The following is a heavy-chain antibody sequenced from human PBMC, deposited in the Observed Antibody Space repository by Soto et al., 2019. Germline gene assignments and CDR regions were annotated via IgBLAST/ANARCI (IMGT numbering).Heavy chain of an antibody. Sequence: GESLKTSCQGSGYSFANSWIGWVRQMPGKGLEWMGIIYPGDSDTRYSPSFQGQVTISADKSISTAYLQWSSLKASDSAIYYCARHVDTAMITANFDSWGQGTLVTVSS. V-gene: IGHV5-51*01. CDR3: ARHVDTAMITANFDS. CDR2: IYPGDSDT. D-gene: IGHD5-18*01. CDR1: GYSFANSW. J-gene: IGHJ4*02.